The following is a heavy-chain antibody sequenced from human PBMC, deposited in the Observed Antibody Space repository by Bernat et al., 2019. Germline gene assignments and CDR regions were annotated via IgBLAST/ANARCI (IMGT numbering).Heavy chain of an antibody. CDR1: GFTFGSYW. D-gene: IGHD2-21*02. CDR3: ARWLKGGGDCCGLDY. V-gene: IGHV3-7*01. Sequence: EVQLVESGGGLVQPGGSLRLSCAASGFTFGSYWTGWVRQAPGKGLEWVANIKGDGSENYYVDSVRGRFTISRDNAKNSLYLHMNSLRVEDTAVYYCARWLKGGGDCCGLDYWGQGTQVTVSS. J-gene: IGHJ4*02. CDR2: IKGDGSEN.